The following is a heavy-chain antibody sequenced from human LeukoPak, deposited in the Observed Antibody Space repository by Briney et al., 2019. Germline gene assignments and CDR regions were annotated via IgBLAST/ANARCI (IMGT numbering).Heavy chain of an antibody. CDR1: GGSISSSSYY. CDR2: IYYSGST. Sequence: SETLSLTCTVSGGSISSSSYYWGWIRQPPGKGLEWIGSIYYSGSTYYNPSLKSRVTISVDTSKNQFSLKLSSVTAADTAVYYCARQYSSSHRIDYWGQGTLVTVSS. CDR3: ARQYSSSHRIDY. J-gene: IGHJ4*02. V-gene: IGHV4-39*01. D-gene: IGHD6-13*01.